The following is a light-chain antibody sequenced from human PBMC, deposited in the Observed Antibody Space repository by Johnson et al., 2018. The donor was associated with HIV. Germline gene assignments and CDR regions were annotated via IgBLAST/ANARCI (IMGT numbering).Light chain of an antibody. CDR1: TSNIGNNY. J-gene: IGLJ1*01. V-gene: IGLV1-51*02. CDR2: EKN. CDR3: GAWDSSLSAHFV. Sequence: QPVLTQPPSVSAAPGQKVTISCSGSTSNIGNNYVSWYQQLPGTAPKLLIYEKNKRPSGIPDRISASKSGTSATLVITGLQTGDEADYYCGAWDSSLSAHFVFGTGTKVTVL.